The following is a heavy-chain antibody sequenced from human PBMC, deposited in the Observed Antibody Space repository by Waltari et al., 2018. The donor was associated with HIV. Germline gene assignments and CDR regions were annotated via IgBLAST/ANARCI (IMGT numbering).Heavy chain of an antibody. D-gene: IGHD1-1*01. J-gene: IGHJ4*02. CDR2: ISYDGSNK. V-gene: IGHV3-30*18. CDR1: GFTFSSYG. Sequence: QVQLVESGGGVVQPGRSLRLSCPASGFTFSSYGMHWVRQAPGKGLEWVAVISYDGSNKYYADSVKGRFTISRDNSKNTLYQQMNSLRAEDTAVYYCAKGWTPRYFDYWGQGTLVTVSS. CDR3: AKGWTPRYFDY.